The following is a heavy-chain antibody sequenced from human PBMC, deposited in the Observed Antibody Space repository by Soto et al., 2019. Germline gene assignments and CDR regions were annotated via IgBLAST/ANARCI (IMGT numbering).Heavy chain of an antibody. Sequence: QVQLVESGGGVVQPGTSLRLSCVGSGFTFRGFVIHWVRQAPGKGLEWVALTSDDGSNKYYEDAVKGRFTISRDNSRNTVYLQMDSLRLEDTALYYCARWGTTGGLDVWGQGTLVSVSS. D-gene: IGHD3-16*01. CDR2: TSDDGSNK. J-gene: IGHJ4*02. V-gene: IGHV3-30*19. CDR1: GFTFRGFV. CDR3: ARWGTTGGLDV.